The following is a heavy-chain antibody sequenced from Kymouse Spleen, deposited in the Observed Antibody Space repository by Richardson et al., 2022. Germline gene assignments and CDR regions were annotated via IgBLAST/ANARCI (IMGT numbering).Heavy chain of an antibody. D-gene: IGHD3-10*01. CDR1: GGSFSGYY. Sequence: QVQLQQWGAGLLKPSETLSLTCAVYGGSFSGYYWSWIRQPPGKGLEWIGEINHSGSTNYNPSLKSRVTISVDTSKNQFSLKLSSVTAADTAVYYCARGGVRGVIIDYWGQGTLVTVSS. J-gene: IGHJ4*02. V-gene: IGHV4-34*01. CDR2: INHSGST. CDR3: ARGGVRGVIIDY.